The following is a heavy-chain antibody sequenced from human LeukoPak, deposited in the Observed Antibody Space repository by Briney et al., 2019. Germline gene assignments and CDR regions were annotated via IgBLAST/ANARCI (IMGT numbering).Heavy chain of an antibody. V-gene: IGHV4-30-4*08. J-gene: IGHJ4*02. Sequence: SETLSLTCTVSGGSISSGDYYWSWIRQPPGKGLEWIGYIYYSGSTYYNPSLKSRVTISVDTSKNQFSLKLSSVTAADTAVYYCARLGSGWYSDYWGQGTLVTVSS. CDR2: IYYSGST. CDR1: GGSISSGDYY. D-gene: IGHD6-19*01. CDR3: ARLGSGWYSDY.